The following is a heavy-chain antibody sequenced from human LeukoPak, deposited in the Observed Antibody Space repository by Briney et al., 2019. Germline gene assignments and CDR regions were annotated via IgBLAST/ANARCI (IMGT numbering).Heavy chain of an antibody. J-gene: IGHJ4*02. Sequence: GGSLRLSCAASGFTFSSYSMNWVRQAPGKGREWVSYISSSSSTIYYADSVKGRFTISRDNAKNSLYLQMNSLRAEDTAVYYCARGAWMGGDYWGQGTLVTVSS. CDR1: GFTFSSYS. V-gene: IGHV3-48*01. D-gene: IGHD3-16*01. CDR2: ISSSSSTI. CDR3: ARGAWMGGDY.